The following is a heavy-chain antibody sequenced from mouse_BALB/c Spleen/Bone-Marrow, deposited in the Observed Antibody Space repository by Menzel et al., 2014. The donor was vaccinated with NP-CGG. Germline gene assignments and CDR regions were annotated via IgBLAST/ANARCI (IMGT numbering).Heavy chain of an antibody. CDR3: ARSSYGYDRQAYFFDY. V-gene: IGHV5-17*02. CDR2: ISTGGTII. J-gene: IGHJ2*01. D-gene: IGHD2-2*01. CDR1: GFTFSNFG. Sequence: EVQLQESGGGLVQPGGSRKLSCAASGFTFSNFGMHWVRQAPEKGLEWVAFISTGGTIIYYADTVKGRFTISRDNPKNTLFLQMTSLRSEDTAMYYCARSSYGYDRQAYFFDYWGQGTTLTVSS.